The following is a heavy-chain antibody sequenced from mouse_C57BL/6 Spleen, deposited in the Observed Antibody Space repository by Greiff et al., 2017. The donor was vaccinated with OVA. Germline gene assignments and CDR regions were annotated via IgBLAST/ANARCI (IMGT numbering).Heavy chain of an antibody. CDR2: IDPSDSYT. J-gene: IGHJ2*01. CDR1: GYTFTSYW. V-gene: IGHV1-69*01. CDR3: ARCPSGSTFDY. Sequence: QVHVKQPGAELVMPGASVKLSCKASGYTFTSYWMHWVKQRPGQGLEWIGEIDPSDSYTNYNQKFKGKSTLTVDKSSSTAYMQLSSLTSEDSAVYYCARCPSGSTFDYWGQGTTLTVSS. D-gene: IGHD1-1*01.